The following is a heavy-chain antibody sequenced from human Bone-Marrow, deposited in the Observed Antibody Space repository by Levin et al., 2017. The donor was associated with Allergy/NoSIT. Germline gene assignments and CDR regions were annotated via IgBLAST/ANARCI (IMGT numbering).Heavy chain of an antibody. D-gene: IGHD3-16*02. CDR2: IWYDGSNK. Sequence: GGSLRLSCAASGFTFSSYGMHWVRQAPGKGLEWVAVIWYDGSNKYYADSVKGRFTISRDNSKNTLYLQMNSLRAEDTAVYYCARDSLMITFGGVIFLDAFDIWGQGTMVTVSS. J-gene: IGHJ3*02. V-gene: IGHV3-33*01. CDR1: GFTFSSYG. CDR3: ARDSLMITFGGVIFLDAFDI.